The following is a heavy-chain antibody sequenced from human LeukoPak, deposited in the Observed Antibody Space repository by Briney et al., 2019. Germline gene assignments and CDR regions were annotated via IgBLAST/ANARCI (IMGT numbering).Heavy chain of an antibody. V-gene: IGHV3-30-3*01. CDR1: GFTFSSYA. D-gene: IGHD3-22*01. CDR3: ARESGMIVVVTAPDDAFDI. CDR2: ISYDGSNK. J-gene: IGHJ3*02. Sequence: GGSLRLSCAASGFTFSSYAMHWVRQAPGKGLEWVAVISYDGSNKYYADSVKGRFTISRDNSKDTLYLQMNSLRAVDTAVYYCARESGMIVVVTAPDDAFDIWGQGTMVTVSS.